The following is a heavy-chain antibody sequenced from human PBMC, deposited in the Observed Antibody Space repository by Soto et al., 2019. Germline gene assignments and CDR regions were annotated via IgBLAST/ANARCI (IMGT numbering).Heavy chain of an antibody. Sequence: PGGSLRLSCAASGFTFDDYAMHWVRQAPGKGLEWVSGISWNSGSIGYADSVKGRFTISRDNAKNSLYPQMNSLRAEDTALYYCAKDMSHFDWFDAFDIWGQGTMVTVSS. CDR1: GFTFDDYA. D-gene: IGHD3-9*01. V-gene: IGHV3-9*01. CDR2: ISWNSGSI. J-gene: IGHJ3*02. CDR3: AKDMSHFDWFDAFDI.